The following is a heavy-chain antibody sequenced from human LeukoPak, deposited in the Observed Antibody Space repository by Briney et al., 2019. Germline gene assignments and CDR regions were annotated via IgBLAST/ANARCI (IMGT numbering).Heavy chain of an antibody. Sequence: GGSLRLSCVASGFTFSSYTMNWVRQAPGKGLEWVSYISSSSSTIYYADSVKGRFTLSRDNAKNSLYLQLSSLRDEDTAVYYCARVLGTSYFDYWGQGTLVTVSS. CDR1: GFTFSSYT. CDR2: ISSSSSTI. J-gene: IGHJ4*02. V-gene: IGHV3-48*02. CDR3: ARVLGTSYFDY. D-gene: IGHD3-10*01.